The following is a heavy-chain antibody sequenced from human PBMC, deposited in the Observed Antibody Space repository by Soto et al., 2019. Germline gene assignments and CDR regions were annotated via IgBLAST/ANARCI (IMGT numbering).Heavy chain of an antibody. Sequence: QVQLVQSGAEVKKPGASVKVSCKASGYTFTGYYMHWVRQAPGQGLEWMGWINPNSGGTNYAQKFQGWVTMTRDTSISTAYMELSRLRSDDTAVYYCARELVVAAAPILDDVDAFDIWGQGTMVTVSS. V-gene: IGHV1-2*04. CDR1: GYTFTGYY. D-gene: IGHD2-15*01. CDR3: ARELVVAAAPILDDVDAFDI. CDR2: INPNSGGT. J-gene: IGHJ3*02.